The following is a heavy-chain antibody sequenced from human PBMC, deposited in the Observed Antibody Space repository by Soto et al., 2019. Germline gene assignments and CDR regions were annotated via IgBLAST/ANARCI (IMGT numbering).Heavy chain of an antibody. Sequence: GGSLRLSCAASGFTFSSYAMHWVRQAPGKGLEYVSAISSNGGSTYYANSVKGRFTISRDNSKNTLYLQMGSLRAEDMAVYYCARVGDLGDGYETYFDYWGQGTLVTVSS. CDR3: ARVGDLGDGYETYFDY. V-gene: IGHV3-64*01. D-gene: IGHD5-12*01. J-gene: IGHJ4*02. CDR2: ISSNGGST. CDR1: GFTFSSYA.